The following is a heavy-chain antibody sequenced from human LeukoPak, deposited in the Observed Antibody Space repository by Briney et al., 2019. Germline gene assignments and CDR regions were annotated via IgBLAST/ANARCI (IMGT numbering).Heavy chain of an antibody. Sequence: SETLSLTCTVSGGSVSGGTYYWAWIRQPPGKGLEWIGSMYYTGGTYYNPSLKSRVTISIDTSKNQFSLKLNSVTAADTAVYYCARLVRYCSTNSCYPFDFWGQGTLVTVSS. J-gene: IGHJ4*02. CDR2: MYYTGGT. V-gene: IGHV4-39*01. D-gene: IGHD2-2*01. CDR3: ARLVRYCSTNSCYPFDF. CDR1: GGSVSGGTYY.